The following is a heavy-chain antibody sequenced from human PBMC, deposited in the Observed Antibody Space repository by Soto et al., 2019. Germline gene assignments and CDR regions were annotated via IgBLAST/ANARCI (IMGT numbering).Heavy chain of an antibody. CDR3: ANSDYYDSSGYGMDV. CDR2: ISGSGGST. D-gene: IGHD3-22*01. Sequence: GGSLRLSCAASGFTFSSYAMSWVRQAPGKGLEWVSAISGSGGSTYYADSVKGRFTISRDNSKNTLYLQMNSLRAEDTAVYYCANSDYYDSSGYGMDVWGQGTTVTVSS. J-gene: IGHJ6*02. V-gene: IGHV3-23*01. CDR1: GFTFSSYA.